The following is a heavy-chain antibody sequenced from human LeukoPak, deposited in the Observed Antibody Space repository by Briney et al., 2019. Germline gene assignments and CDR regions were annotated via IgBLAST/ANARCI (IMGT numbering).Heavy chain of an antibody. CDR3: TTEELLQPYY. J-gene: IGHJ4*02. V-gene: IGHV4-59*01. CDR2: IYYSGST. CDR1: GGSISSYY. D-gene: IGHD1-7*01. Sequence: PSETLSLTCTVSGGSISSYYWSWIRQPPGKGLEWIGYIYYSGSTNYNPSLKSRVTISVDTSKNQFSLKLSSVTAADTAVYYCTTEELLQPYYWGQGTLVTVSS.